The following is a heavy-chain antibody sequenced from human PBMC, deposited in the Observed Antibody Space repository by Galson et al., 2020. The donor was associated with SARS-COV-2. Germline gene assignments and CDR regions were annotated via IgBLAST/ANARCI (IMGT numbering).Heavy chain of an antibody. CDR3: APLGGYPPYYFDY. V-gene: IGHV3-23*01. Sequence: GGSLRLSCAASGFTFSSYAMSWVRQAPGKGLEWVSAISGSGGSTYYADSVKGRFTISRDNSKNTLYLQMNSLRAEDTAVYYCAPLGGYPPYYFDYWGQGTLVTVSS. J-gene: IGHJ4*02. CDR2: ISGSGGST. D-gene: IGHD3-22*01. CDR1: GFTFSSYA.